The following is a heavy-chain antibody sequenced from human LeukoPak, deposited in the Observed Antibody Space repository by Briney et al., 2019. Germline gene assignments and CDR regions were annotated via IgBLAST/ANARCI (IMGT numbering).Heavy chain of an antibody. CDR3: VRFGRYCSSTSCLYAFDI. CDR2: IYTSGST. V-gene: IGHV4-61*02. CDR1: GGSISSGSYY. Sequence: PSQTLSLTCTVSGGSISSGSYYWSWIRQPAGKGLEWIGRIYTSGSTNYNPSLKSRVTISVDTSKNQFSPKLSSVTAADTAVYYCVRFGRYCSSTSCLYAFDIWGQGTMVTVSS. J-gene: IGHJ3*02. D-gene: IGHD2-2*01.